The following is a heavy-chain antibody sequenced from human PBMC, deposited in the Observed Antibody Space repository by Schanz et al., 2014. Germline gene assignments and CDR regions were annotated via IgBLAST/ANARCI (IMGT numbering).Heavy chain of an antibody. CDR1: GFTFSSYA. D-gene: IGHD2-15*01. CDR2: ISASGGST. V-gene: IGHV3-23*01. Sequence: EVQLLESGGGLVRPGGSLRLSCAASGFTFSSYAMSWVRQAPGKGLEWVSTISASGGSTYYADSVKGRFTISRDNSENTLYLQMNSLSADDTAVFYCAKGMGYCSGGTCYDYYYYGLDVWGQGTTVTDSS. J-gene: IGHJ6*02. CDR3: AKGMGYCSGGTCYDYYYYGLDV.